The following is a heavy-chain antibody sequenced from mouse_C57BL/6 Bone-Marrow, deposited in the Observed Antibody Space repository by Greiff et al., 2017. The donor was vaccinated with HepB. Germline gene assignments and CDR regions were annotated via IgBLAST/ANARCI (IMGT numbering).Heavy chain of an antibody. CDR2: IYPRSGNT. CDR1: GYTFTSYG. J-gene: IGHJ2*01. V-gene: IGHV1-81*01. CDR3: ARNYITTVVGGY. D-gene: IGHD1-1*01. Sequence: VQVVESGAELARPGASVKLSCKASGYTFTSYGISWVKQRTGQGLEWIGEIYPRSGNTYYNEKFKGKATLTADKSSSTAYMELRSLTSEDSAVYYCARNYITTVVGGYWGQGTTLTVSS.